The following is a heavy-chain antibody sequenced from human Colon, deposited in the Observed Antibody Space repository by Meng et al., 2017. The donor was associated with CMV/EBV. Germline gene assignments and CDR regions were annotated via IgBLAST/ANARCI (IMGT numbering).Heavy chain of an antibody. CDR2: ITVYNGNT. D-gene: IGHD3-16*01. J-gene: IGHJ6*02. V-gene: IGHV1-18*01. Sequence: ASVKVSCKASGYTFINYGINWVRQAPGQGLEWMGWITVYNGNTNYAQKFQGRVTMTTDTSTSTAYMELRSLRSDDTAVYYCARDGGEAADTPFYYYGMDVWGQGTTVTVSS. CDR1: GYTFINYG. CDR3: ARDGGEAADTPFYYYGMDV.